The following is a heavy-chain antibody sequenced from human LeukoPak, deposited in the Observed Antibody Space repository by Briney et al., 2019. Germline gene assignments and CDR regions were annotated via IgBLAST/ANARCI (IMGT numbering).Heavy chain of an antibody. CDR1: GFTFSSYW. D-gene: IGHD2-15*01. CDR2: IKQEGSEK. V-gene: IGHV3-7*01. J-gene: IGHJ3*02. CDR3: ARIVVSSDAFDI. Sequence: PGGSLRLSCAASGFTFSSYWMSWVRRAPGKGLEWVANIKQEGSEKYYVDSVKGRFTISRDNGKKLMYLQMNSLRAEDTAVYYCARIVVSSDAFDIWGQGTMVTVSS.